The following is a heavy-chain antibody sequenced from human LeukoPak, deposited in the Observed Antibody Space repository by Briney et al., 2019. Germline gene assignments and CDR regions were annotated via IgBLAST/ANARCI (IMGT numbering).Heavy chain of an antibody. CDR1: GFTFSSYA. CDR3: ARTFSHYYDSSGYPGGAFDI. D-gene: IGHD3-22*01. J-gene: IGHJ3*02. CDR2: ISYDGSNK. V-gene: IGHV3-30-3*01. Sequence: GGSLRLSCAASGFTFSSYAMHWVRQAPGKGLEWVAVISYDGSNKYYADSVKGRFTISRDNSKNTLYLQMNSLRAEDTAVYYCARTFSHYYDSSGYPGGAFDIWGQGTMVTVSS.